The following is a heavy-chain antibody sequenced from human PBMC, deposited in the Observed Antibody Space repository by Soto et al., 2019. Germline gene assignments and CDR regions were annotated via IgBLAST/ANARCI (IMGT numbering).Heavy chain of an antibody. CDR1: GGTFSSYA. CDR2: IIPIFGTA. V-gene: IGHV1-69*13. D-gene: IGHD6-13*01. J-gene: IGHJ4*02. Sequence: SVKVSCKASGGTFSSYAISWVRQAPGQGLEWMGGIIPIFGTANYAQKFQGRVTITADESTSTAYMELSSLRSEDTAVYYCAILVSGAAAGSDFDYWGQGTLVTVAS. CDR3: AILVSGAAAGSDFDY.